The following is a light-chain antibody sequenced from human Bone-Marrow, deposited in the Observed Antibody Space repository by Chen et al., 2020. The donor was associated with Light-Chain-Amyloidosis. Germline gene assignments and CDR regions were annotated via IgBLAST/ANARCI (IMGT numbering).Light chain of an antibody. J-gene: IGLJ2*01. Sequence: SYVLTQPPSVSVSPGKTARITCSGDDLPTKYAYWYQQKPGQAPVLVIHRDTERPSGISERFSGSSSGTTATLTISGVQAEDEADYHCQSADSSGTYEVIFGGGTKLTVL. CDR1: DLPTKY. V-gene: IGLV3-25*03. CDR2: RDT. CDR3: QSADSSGTYEVI.